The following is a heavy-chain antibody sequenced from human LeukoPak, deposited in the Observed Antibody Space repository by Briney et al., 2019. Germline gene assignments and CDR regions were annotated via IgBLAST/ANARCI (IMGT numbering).Heavy chain of an antibody. V-gene: IGHV3-74*01. CDR1: GFSLSGYW. D-gene: IGHD2-8*02. Sequence: GGTLRLSCAASGFSLSGYWMHWVRQAPGKGLVWVSRISPEGSGTTYADSVKGRFTISRDNSKNTLYLQMNSLRDEDAAVYHCTRVQAGRSGLMDVWGRGTTVTLSS. CDR3: TRVQAGRSGLMDV. J-gene: IGHJ6*02. CDR2: ISPEGSGT.